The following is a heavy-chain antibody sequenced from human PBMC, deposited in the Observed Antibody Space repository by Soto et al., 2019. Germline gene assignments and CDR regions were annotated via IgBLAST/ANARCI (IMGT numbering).Heavy chain of an antibody. Sequence: SETLSLTCTVSGGSISNYFWHWIRQPPGKGLEWIGYIYYTGMTYYNPSLKSRVTISVDRSKNQFSLNLSSVTAADTAVYYCARLKTYDILHKSDYWGQGSLVTVS. CDR1: GGSISNYF. J-gene: IGHJ4*02. CDR2: IYYTGMT. CDR3: ARLKTYDILHKSDY. V-gene: IGHV4-59*12. D-gene: IGHD3-9*01.